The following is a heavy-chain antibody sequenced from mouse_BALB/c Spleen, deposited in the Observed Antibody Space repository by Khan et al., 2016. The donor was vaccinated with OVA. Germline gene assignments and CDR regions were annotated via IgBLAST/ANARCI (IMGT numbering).Heavy chain of an antibody. CDR3: AKWGTDRYDVPDY. V-gene: IGHV1-87*01. D-gene: IGHD2-14*01. CDR2: IYPGDGDT. J-gene: IGHJ2*01. Sequence: QVQLKQSGAELARPGASVKLSCKASGYTFTSYWMQWVKQRPGQGLEWIGAIYPGDGDTRYTQKFKGKATLTADKSSSTAYMQLSSLASEDSAVYYCAKWGTDRYDVPDYWGQGTTLTVSS. CDR1: GYTFTSYW.